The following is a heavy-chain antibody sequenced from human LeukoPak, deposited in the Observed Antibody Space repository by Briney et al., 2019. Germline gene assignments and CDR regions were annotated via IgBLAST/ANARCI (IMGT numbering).Heavy chain of an antibody. V-gene: IGHV4-34*01. J-gene: IGHJ4*02. CDR1: GGSFSGYY. D-gene: IGHD6-19*01. Sequence: SETLSLTCAVYGGSFSGYYWSWIRQPPGKGLEWIGEINHSGSTNYNPSLKSRVTISVDTSKNQFSLKLSSVTAADTAVYYCARGGIAVAGTVDFDYWGQGTLVTVSS. CDR2: INHSGST. CDR3: ARGGIAVAGTVDFDY.